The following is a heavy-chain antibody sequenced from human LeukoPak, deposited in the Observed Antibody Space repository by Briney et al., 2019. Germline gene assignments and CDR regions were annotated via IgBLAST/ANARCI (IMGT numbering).Heavy chain of an antibody. Sequence: GRSLRLSCAASGFTFRSYAMHWVRQAPGKGLEWVAIIPHDGSKTYYADSVKGRFTISRDNSKNTLYLQMSSLRAEDTAVYYCARDLLSGGWYGFIDYWGQGTLVTVSS. V-gene: IGHV3-30*04. CDR2: IPHDGSKT. CDR1: GFTFRSYA. J-gene: IGHJ4*02. D-gene: IGHD6-19*01. CDR3: ARDLLSGGWYGFIDY.